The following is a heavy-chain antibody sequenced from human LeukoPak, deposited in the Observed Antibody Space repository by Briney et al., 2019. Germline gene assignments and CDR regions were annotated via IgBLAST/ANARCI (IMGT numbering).Heavy chain of an antibody. CDR3: AKIMRYYYYGMDV. Sequence: GGSLRLSCAASGFTFSSYAMSWVCQAPGKGLEWVSGISGSGDSTHYADSVKGRFTISRDNSKNTLYLQMNSLRAEDTALYYCAKIMRYYYYGMDVWGQGTTVTVSS. CDR2: ISGSGDST. D-gene: IGHD2-8*01. J-gene: IGHJ6*02. V-gene: IGHV3-23*01. CDR1: GFTFSSYA.